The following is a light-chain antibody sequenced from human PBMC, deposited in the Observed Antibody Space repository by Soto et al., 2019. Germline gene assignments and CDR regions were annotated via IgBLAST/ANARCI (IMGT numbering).Light chain of an antibody. CDR2: DAS. CDR3: QQRSNWPGFT. V-gene: IGKV3-11*01. CDR1: QSVSSY. J-gene: IGKJ3*01. Sequence: EIVLTQSPATLSLSPGERATLSCRASQSVSSYLAWYQQKPGQAPRLLLYDASTRATGIPARFSGSGSGTDFTLPISSLEPEDFAVYYCQQRSNWPGFTFGPGTKVDIK.